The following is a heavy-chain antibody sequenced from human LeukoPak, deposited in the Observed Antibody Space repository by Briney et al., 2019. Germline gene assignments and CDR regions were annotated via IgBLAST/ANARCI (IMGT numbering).Heavy chain of an antibody. Sequence: SRTLSLTCAISGDSVSRNGTAWNWIRQSPSRALEWLGRTFYRSKWYNEYAASVTSRITISPDTSKNQFSLHLDSVTPEDTAVYWCARGWHSSAHGSWGQGTLVTVSS. CDR3: ARGWHSSAHGS. CDR1: GDSVSRNGTA. J-gene: IGHJ5*02. V-gene: IGHV6-1*01. CDR2: TFYRSKWYN. D-gene: IGHD3-22*01.